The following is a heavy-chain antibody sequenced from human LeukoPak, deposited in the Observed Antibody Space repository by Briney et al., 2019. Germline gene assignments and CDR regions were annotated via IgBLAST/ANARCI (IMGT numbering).Heavy chain of an antibody. CDR3: ASASSHRIAAGGDY. CDR1: GFTFSNYW. J-gene: IGHJ4*02. D-gene: IGHD6-13*01. Sequence: PGGSLRLSCAAPGFTFSNYWMHWVRQAPGKGLVWVSRINSDGSSRNYADSVKGRFTISSDNAKNTLYLQMNSLRAEDTAVYYCASASSHRIAAGGDYWGQGTLVTVSS. V-gene: IGHV3-74*01. CDR2: INSDGSSR.